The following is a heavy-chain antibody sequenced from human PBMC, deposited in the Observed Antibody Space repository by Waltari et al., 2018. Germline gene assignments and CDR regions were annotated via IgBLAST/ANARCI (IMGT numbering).Heavy chain of an antibody. Sequence: QVQLVQSGAEVQKPGASVKVYCKASGYTFTSYYMHWVRPAPGQGLEWMGRSNPRGDSTSYAQKFQGRVTMTRGTSTSTVDMELSSLRSEDTAVYYCARRGSFYYYYMDVWGKGTTVTISS. V-gene: IGHV1-46*01. J-gene: IGHJ6*03. CDR2: SNPRGDST. CDR3: ARRGSFYYYYMDV. CDR1: GYTFTSYY. D-gene: IGHD3-10*01.